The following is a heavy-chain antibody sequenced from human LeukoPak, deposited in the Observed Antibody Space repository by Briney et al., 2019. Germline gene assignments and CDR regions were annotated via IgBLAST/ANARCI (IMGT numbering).Heavy chain of an antibody. D-gene: IGHD3-10*01. Sequence: NIKQDGSEKYYVDSVKGRFTISRDNAKNSLYLQMNSLRAEDTAVYYCAAFGELLSHFDAFDIWGQGTMVTVSS. J-gene: IGHJ3*02. CDR3: AAFGELLSHFDAFDI. V-gene: IGHV3-7*01. CDR2: IKQDGSEK.